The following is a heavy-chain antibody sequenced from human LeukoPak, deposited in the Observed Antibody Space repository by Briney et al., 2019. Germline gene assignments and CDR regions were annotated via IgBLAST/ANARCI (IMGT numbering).Heavy chain of an antibody. D-gene: IGHD1-26*01. CDR3: ARGGGATDHFDY. Sequence: ASVNVSCKASGYTFTSYCMHWVRQAPGQGLEWMGIINPSGGSTSYAQKFQGRVTMTRDTSTSTVYMELSSLRSEDTAVYYCARGGGATDHFDYWGQGTLVTVSS. CDR1: GYTFTSYC. CDR2: INPSGGST. V-gene: IGHV1-46*01. J-gene: IGHJ4*02.